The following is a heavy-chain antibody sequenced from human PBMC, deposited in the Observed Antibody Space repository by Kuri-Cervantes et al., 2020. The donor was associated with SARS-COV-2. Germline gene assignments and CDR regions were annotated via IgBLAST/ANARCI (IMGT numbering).Heavy chain of an antibody. J-gene: IGHJ4*02. CDR2: ISGSGGST. CDR1: GFTFSSYA. D-gene: IGHD3-3*01. CDR3: AKDPLHYDSYDFWSGYYTGYFDY. Sequence: GESLKISCAASGFTFSSYAMSWARQAPGKGLEWVSAISGSGGSTYYADSVKGRFTISRDNSKNTLYLQMNSLRAEDTAVYYCAKDPLHYDSYDFWSGYYTGYFDYWGQGTLVTVSS. V-gene: IGHV3-23*01.